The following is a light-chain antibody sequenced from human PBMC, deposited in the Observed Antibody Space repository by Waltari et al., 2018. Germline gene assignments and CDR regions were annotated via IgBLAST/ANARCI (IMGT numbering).Light chain of an antibody. CDR3: MQGTHWPPWT. Sequence: SLVHSDGNTYLSWFQQRPGQAPRHLSYKVSNRDSGVPDRFSGSGSGTDFTLKISRVEAEDVGVYYCMQGTHWPPWTFGQGTKVEIQ. CDR1: SLVHSDGNTY. CDR2: KVS. J-gene: IGKJ1*01. V-gene: IGKV2-30*02.